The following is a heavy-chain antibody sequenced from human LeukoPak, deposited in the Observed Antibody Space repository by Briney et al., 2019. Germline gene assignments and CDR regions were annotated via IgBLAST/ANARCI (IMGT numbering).Heavy chain of an antibody. CDR2: FFYSVST. D-gene: IGHD3-22*01. J-gene: IGHJ4*02. CDR1: GGSISGSNYY. V-gene: IGHV4-39*07. CDR3: ARVMRGSGGYRDY. Sequence: SETLSLTCTVSGGSISGSNYYWGWIRQPPGKGLEWIGSFFYSVSTYYNPSLKSRLTISVDTSKNQFSLKLSSVTAADTAVYYCARVMRGSGGYRDYWGQGTLVTVSS.